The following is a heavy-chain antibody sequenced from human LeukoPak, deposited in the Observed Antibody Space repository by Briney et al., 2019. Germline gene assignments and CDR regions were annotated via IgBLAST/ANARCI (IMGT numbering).Heavy chain of an antibody. D-gene: IGHD2-2*01. CDR1: GYSFTSYW. Sequence: GESLKISCKGSGYSFTSYWIGWVRQMPGKGLEWMGIIYPGDSDTRYSPSFQGQVTISADKSISTAYLQWSSLKASDTAMYYCARRGYCSSTSCYAEGPLGWFDPWGQGTLVTVSS. CDR2: IYPGDSDT. V-gene: IGHV5-51*01. CDR3: ARRGYCSSTSCYAEGPLGWFDP. J-gene: IGHJ5*02.